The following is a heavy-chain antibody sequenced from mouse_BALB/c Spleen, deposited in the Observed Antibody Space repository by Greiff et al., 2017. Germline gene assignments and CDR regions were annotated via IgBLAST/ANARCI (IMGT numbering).Heavy chain of an antibody. Sequence: LVESGAELVRSGASVKLSCTASGFNIKDYYMHWVKQRPEQGLEWIGWIDPENGDTEYAPKFQGKATMTADTSSNTAYLQLSSLTSEDTAVYYCNRWLLTYAMDYWGQGTSVTVSS. CDR3: NRWLLTYAMDY. CDR2: IDPENGDT. J-gene: IGHJ4*01. CDR1: GFNIKDYY. V-gene: IGHV14-4*02. D-gene: IGHD2-3*01.